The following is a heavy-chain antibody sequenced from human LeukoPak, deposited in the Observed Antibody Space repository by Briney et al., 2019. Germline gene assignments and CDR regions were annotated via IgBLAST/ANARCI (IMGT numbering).Heavy chain of an antibody. CDR3: AREATWGQWYFDH. CDR1: GFSFSNHG. CDR2: IASDGGAK. D-gene: IGHD6-19*01. Sequence: GTSLRLSCVASGFSFSNHGMHWVRQAPGKGLGWVSVIASDGGAKFYADSVKGRFTLSRDNPKNMFSLQMNLLTVEDTAIYYCAREATWGQWYFDHWGQGTPVTVSS. J-gene: IGHJ4*02. V-gene: IGHV3-30*03.